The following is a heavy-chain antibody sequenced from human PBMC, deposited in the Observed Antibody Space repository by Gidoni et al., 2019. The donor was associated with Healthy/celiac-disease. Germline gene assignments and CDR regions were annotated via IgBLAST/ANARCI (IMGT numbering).Heavy chain of an antibody. J-gene: IGHJ4*02. CDR2: IIPILGIA. CDR3: ARDRAPHSGSYWHRPLDY. V-gene: IGHV1-69*04. CDR1: GGTFSSYA. Sequence: QVQLVQSGAVVKKPGSSVKVSCKASGGTFSSYAISWVRQAPGQGLEWMGRIIPILGIANYAQKFQGRVTITADKSTSTAYMELSSLRSEDTAVYYCARDRAPHSGSYWHRPLDYWGQGTLVTVSS. D-gene: IGHD1-26*01.